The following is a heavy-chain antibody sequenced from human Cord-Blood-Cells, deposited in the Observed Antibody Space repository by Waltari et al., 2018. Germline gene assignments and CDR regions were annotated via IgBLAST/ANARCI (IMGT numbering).Heavy chain of an antibody. CDR1: GGSISSSSYY. D-gene: IGHD7-27*01. J-gene: IGHJ3*02. CDR3: ARQPPGLGMGHAFDI. CDR2: IYYSGSD. Sequence: QLQLQESGPGLVKPSETLSLTCTVSGGSISSSSYYWGWIRSPPGQGLEWIGSIYYSGSDYYNPSLKSRVTISVDTSKNQFSLKLSSVTAADTAVYYCARQPPGLGMGHAFDIWGQGTMVTVSS. V-gene: IGHV4-39*01.